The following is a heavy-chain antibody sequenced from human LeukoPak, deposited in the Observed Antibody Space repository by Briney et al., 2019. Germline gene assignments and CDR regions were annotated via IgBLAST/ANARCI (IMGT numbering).Heavy chain of an antibody. V-gene: IGHV3-23*01. CDR1: GFTFSSYA. CDR3: ATATVVTRPFDY. CDR2: ISGSGGST. Sequence: PGGSLRLSCAASGFTFSSYAMSWVRQAPGKGLEWVSAISGSGGSTYHADSVKGRFTISRDNSKNTLYLQMNSLRAEDTAVYYCATATVVTRPFDYWGQGTLVTVSS. D-gene: IGHD4-23*01. J-gene: IGHJ4*02.